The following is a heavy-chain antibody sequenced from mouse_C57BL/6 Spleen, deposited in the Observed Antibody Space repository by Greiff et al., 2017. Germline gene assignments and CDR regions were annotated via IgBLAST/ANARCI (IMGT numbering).Heavy chain of an antibody. CDR3: ARRLWGDY. CDR2: ISSGSSTI. V-gene: IGHV5-17*01. D-gene: IGHD1-1*02. J-gene: IGHJ4*01. CDR1: GFTFSDYG. Sequence: EVQLQESGGGLVKPGGSLKLSCAASGFTFSDYGMHWVRQAPEQGLEWVAYISSGSSTIYYADTVKGRFTISRDNAKNTLFMQMTSLKSEDTAMYYCARRLWGDYWGQGTSVTVSS.